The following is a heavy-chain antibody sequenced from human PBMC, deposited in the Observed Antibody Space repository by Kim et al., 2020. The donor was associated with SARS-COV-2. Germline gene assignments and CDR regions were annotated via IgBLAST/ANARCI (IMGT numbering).Heavy chain of an antibody. J-gene: IGHJ6*03. CDR1: GGSISSSSYY. V-gene: IGHV4-39*01. CDR2: IYYSGST. CDR3: AKMDAGSGYYYYYYMDV. D-gene: IGHD2-2*03. Sequence: SETLSLTCTVSGGSISSSSYYWGWIRQPPGKGLEWIGSIYYSGSTYYNPSLKSRVTISVDTSKNQFSLKLSSVTAADTAVYYCAKMDAGSGYYYYYYMDVWGQGTTVTVSS.